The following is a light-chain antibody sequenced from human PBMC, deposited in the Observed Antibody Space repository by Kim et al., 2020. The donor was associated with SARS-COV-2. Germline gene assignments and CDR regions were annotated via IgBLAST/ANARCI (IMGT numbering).Light chain of an antibody. CDR3: QQNDNWPRT. J-gene: IGKJ1*01. V-gene: IGKV3-15*01. CDR2: GAS. Sequence: VSPGERATLACRASQSVSTSLAWYQQRPGQAPRLLIYGASTRAPGIPARFSGSGSGTEFTLTISSLQSEDFAVYYCQQNDNWPRTFGQGTKVDIK. CDR1: QSVSTS.